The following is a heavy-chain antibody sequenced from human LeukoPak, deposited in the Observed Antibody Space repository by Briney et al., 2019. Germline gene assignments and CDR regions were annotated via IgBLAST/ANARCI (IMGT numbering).Heavy chain of an antibody. V-gene: IGHV3-64*01. CDR1: GFTFSSYG. J-gene: IGHJ4*02. CDR2: INSNGGST. CDR3: AREGSYGGSDY. Sequence: GGSLRLSCAASGFTFSSYGMHWVRQAPGKGLEYVSAINSNGGSTYYANSVKGRFTISRDNSKNTLYLQMGSLRAEDMAVYYCAREGSYGGSDYWGQGTLVTVSS. D-gene: IGHD5-18*01.